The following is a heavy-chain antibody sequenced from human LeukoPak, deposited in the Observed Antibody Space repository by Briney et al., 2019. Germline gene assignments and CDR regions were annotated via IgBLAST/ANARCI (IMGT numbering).Heavy chain of an antibody. Sequence: GGSLRLSCAASGFTFDDYAMHWVRQAPGKGLEWVSGISWNSGSIGYADSVKGRFTVSREDARNSLYLQMNSLRAGDTAVYYCVREARGYHYTYFDYWGQGTLVTVSS. D-gene: IGHD5-18*01. V-gene: IGHV3-9*01. CDR1: GFTFDDYA. J-gene: IGHJ4*02. CDR2: ISWNSGSI. CDR3: VREARGYHYTYFDY.